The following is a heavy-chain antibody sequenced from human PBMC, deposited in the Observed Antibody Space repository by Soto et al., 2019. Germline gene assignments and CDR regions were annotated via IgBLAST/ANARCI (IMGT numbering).Heavy chain of an antibody. CDR2: IYHSGST. D-gene: IGHD2-2*02. CDR3: ARGRDYCSSTSCYMSYYYYYGMDV. CDR1: GGSISSGGYS. V-gene: IGHV4-30-2*01. Sequence: QLQLQESGSGLVKPSQTLSLTCAVSGGSISSGGYSWSWIRQPPGKGLEWIGYIYHSGSTYYNPSLKSRVTISVDRSKNQFSLKLSSVTAADTAVYYCARGRDYCSSTSCYMSYYYYYGMDVWGQGTTVTVSS. J-gene: IGHJ6*02.